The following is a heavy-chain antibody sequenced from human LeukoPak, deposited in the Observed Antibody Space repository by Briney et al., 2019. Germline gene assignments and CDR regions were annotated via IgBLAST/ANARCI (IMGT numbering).Heavy chain of an antibody. CDR3: ARNQRYISRKSYYYYMDI. CDR1: GFTFSDYW. D-gene: IGHD3-3*02. J-gene: IGHJ6*03. CDR2: INEDGTYS. V-gene: IGHV3-7*01. Sequence: AGGSLRLSCVASGFTFSDYWMTWVRQAPGKGLEWVANINEDGTYSYNVDSVTGRFTFSRDNARNSLYLQMTSLRAEDTGIYYCARNQRYISRKSYYYYMDIWGRGTTVTVSS.